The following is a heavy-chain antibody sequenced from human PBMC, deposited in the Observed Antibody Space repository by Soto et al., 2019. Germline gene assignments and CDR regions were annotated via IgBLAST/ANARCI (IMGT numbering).Heavy chain of an antibody. CDR1: GFTFSSYW. V-gene: IGHV3-74*01. J-gene: IGHJ4*02. CDR2: INSDGSST. Sequence: GSLRLSCAASGFTFSSYWMHWVRQAPGKGLVWVSRINSDGSSTSYADSVKGRFTISRDNAKNTLYLQMNSLRAEDTAVYYCARVYVGFNALFHWGLGTLVTVSS. CDR3: ARVYVGFNALFH. D-gene: IGHD3-10*02.